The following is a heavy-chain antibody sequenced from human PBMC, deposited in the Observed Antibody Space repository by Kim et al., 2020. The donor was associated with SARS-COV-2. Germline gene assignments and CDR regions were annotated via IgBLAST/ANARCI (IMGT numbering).Heavy chain of an antibody. V-gene: IGHV2-5*02. CDR2: VYWDDDK. CDR3: AHLMHYF. CDR1: GFSLNTPQVG. D-gene: IGHD2-8*01. Sequence: SGPTLVNPTQTLTLTCTFPGFSLNTPQVGVGWIRQSPTGALEWLALVYWDDDKRFSPSLQSRLSITKDTSKNQVVITVSNMDPRDAGTYYCAHLMHYF. J-gene: IGHJ4*01.